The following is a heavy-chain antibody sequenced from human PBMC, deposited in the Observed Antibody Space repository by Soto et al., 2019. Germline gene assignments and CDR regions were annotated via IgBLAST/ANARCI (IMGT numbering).Heavy chain of an antibody. D-gene: IGHD1-26*01. CDR3: AKGVGATDAFDI. J-gene: IGHJ3*02. CDR1: GFTFSSYA. Sequence: GGSLRLSCAASGFTFSSYAMSWVRQAPGKGLEGVSAISGSGCSTYYADSVKGRFTISRDNSKNTLYLQMNSLRAEDTAVYYCAKGVGATDAFDIWGQGTMVTVSS. V-gene: IGHV3-23*01. CDR2: ISGSGCST.